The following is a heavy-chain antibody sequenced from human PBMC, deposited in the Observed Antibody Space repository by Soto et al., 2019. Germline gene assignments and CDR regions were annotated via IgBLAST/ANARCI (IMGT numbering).Heavy chain of an antibody. J-gene: IGHJ4*02. CDR2: IYYSGST. CDR1: GGSISSGGYY. D-gene: IGHD3-10*01. V-gene: IGHV4-31*03. Sequence: KPSETLSLTCTVSGGSISSGGYYWSWIRQHPGKGLEWIGYIYYSGSTYYNPSLKSRVTISVDTSKNQFSLKLSSVTAADTAVYYCARDTGYYYGSGSHANWPQIDYWGQGTLVTVS. CDR3: ARDTGYYYGSGSHANWPQIDY.